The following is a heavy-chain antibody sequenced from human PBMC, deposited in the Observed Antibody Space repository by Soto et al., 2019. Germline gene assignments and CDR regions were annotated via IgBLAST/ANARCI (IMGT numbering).Heavy chain of an antibody. D-gene: IGHD2-2*01. J-gene: IGHJ4*02. Sequence: GGSLRLSCAASGFTVSSYYMSWVRQAPGKGLECVSIIYSGDSTYYADSVKGRFTISRDSSKNTLDLQVGSLRVEDTAVYYCARGFRVRNHLCFLDYWGQGTQVTVSS. V-gene: IGHV3-53*01. CDR2: IYSGDST. CDR3: ARGFRVRNHLCFLDY. CDR1: GFTVSSYY.